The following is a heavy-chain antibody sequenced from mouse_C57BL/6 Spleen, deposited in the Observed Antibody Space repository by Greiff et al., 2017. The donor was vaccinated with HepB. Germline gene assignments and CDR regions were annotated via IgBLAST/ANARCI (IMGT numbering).Heavy chain of an antibody. CDR2: IDPETGGT. CDR3: TTGDAMDY. V-gene: IGHV1-15*01. CDR1: GYTFTDYE. Sequence: QVQLQQSGAELVRPGASVTLSCKASGYTFTDYEMHWVKQTPVHGLEWIGAIDPETGGTAYNQKFKGKAILTADKSSSTAYMELRSLTSADSAVYYCTTGDAMDYWGQGTSVTVSS. J-gene: IGHJ4*01.